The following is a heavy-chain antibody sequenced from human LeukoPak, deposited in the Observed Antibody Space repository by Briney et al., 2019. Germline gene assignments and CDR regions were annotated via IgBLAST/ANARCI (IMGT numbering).Heavy chain of an antibody. Sequence: PSETLSLTCAVYGGSFSGYYWSWIRQPPGKGLEWIGEINHSGSTNYNPSLKSRVTISVDTSKNQFSLKLSSVTAADTAVYYCARGRGLLWSWDYWGQGTLVTVSS. V-gene: IGHV4-34*01. CDR2: INHSGST. J-gene: IGHJ4*02. CDR3: ARGRGLLWSWDY. D-gene: IGHD3-10*01. CDR1: GGSFSGYY.